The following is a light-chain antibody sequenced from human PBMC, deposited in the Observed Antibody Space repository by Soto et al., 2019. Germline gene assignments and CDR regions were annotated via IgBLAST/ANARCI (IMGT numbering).Light chain of an antibody. J-gene: IGLJ1*01. CDR1: SSDVGFNY. CDR3: SSFVDGTSYV. V-gene: IGLV2-8*01. CDR2: EVN. Sequence: QSALTQPPSVSGSPGQSVTISCTGTSSDVGFNYVSWYQHHPGKVPKFLIYEVNKRPSGVPDRFSGSKSGNTASLTVSGLQPEDEAEYFCSSFVDGTSYVFGTGTQLTVL.